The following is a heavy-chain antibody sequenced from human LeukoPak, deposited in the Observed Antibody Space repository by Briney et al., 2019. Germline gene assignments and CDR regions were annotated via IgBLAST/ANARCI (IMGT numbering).Heavy chain of an antibody. CDR3: ARVAGGKWNYDQIEAIDC. CDR1: GGSFSGYY. CDR2: INHSGST. J-gene: IGHJ4*02. D-gene: IGHD1-7*01. Sequence: ASETLSLTCAVYGGSFSGYYWSWIRQPPGKGLEWIGEINHSGSTNYNPSLKSRVTISVDTSKNQFSLKLSSVTAADTAVYYCARVAGGKWNYDQIEAIDCWGQGTLVTVSS. V-gene: IGHV4-34*01.